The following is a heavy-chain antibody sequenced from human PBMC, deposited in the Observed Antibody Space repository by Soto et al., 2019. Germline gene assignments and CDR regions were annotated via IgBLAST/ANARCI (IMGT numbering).Heavy chain of an antibody. CDR2: IYYSGST. J-gene: IGHJ5*02. Sequence: PSETLSLTCTVSGGSISSSSYYWGWIRQPPGKGLEWIGSIYYSGSTYYNPSLKSRVTISVDTSKNQFSLKLSSVTAADTAVYYCARHLPSLDYYGSGSYYSPGLQFDPWGQGTLVTVSS. V-gene: IGHV4-39*01. D-gene: IGHD3-10*01. CDR1: GGSISSSSYY. CDR3: ARHLPSLDYYGSGSYYSPGLQFDP.